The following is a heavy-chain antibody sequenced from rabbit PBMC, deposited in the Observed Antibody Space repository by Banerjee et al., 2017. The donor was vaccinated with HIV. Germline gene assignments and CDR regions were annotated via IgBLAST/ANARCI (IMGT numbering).Heavy chain of an antibody. J-gene: IGHJ6*01. CDR2: INAVTGKA. D-gene: IGHD8-1*01. CDR3: ARDTGTSFSTYGMDL. CDR1: GFSFSNKAV. Sequence: QEQLVESGGGLAKPEGSLKLSCTASGFSFSNKAVTCWFRQTPGKGLEWIACINAVTGKAVYATWAKGRFTFSKASSTTVTLQMTSLTAADTATYFCARDTGTSFSTYGMDLWGPGTLVTVS. V-gene: IGHV1S45*01.